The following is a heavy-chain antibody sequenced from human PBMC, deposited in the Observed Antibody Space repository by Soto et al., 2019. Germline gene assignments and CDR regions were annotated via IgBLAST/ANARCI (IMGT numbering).Heavy chain of an antibody. D-gene: IGHD2-15*01. CDR3: ALREKDLCGGSCDALIFYYYIRDV. V-gene: IGHV3-23*01. J-gene: IGHJ6*03. CDR2: ISGSGGST. CDR1: GFTFSSYA. Sequence: EVQLLESGGGLVQPGGSLRLSCAASGFTFSSYAMHWVRQAPGKGLEWVSAISGSGGSTYYADSVKGRFTISRDKSKNNVWVQMNSLRAEEADGCYFALREKDLCGGSCDALIFYYYIRDVWGTGTTVNLS.